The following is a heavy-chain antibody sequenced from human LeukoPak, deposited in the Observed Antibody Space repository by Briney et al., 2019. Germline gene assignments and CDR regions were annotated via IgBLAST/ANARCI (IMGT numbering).Heavy chain of an antibody. V-gene: IGHV3-23*01. CDR3: AKAPGIAAAESY. CDR2: ISGSGGST. D-gene: IGHD6-13*01. Sequence: GGSLRLACAAAGFTFSSYAMSWVRQAPGKGLEWVSAISGSGGSTYYADSVKGRFTISRDNSKNTLYLQMNSLRAEDTAVYYCAKAPGIAAAESYWGQGTLVTVSS. CDR1: GFTFSSYA. J-gene: IGHJ4*02.